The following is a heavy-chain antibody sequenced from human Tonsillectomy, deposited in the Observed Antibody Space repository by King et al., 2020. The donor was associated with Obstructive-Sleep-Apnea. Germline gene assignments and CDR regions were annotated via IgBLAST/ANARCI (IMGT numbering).Heavy chain of an antibody. J-gene: IGHJ2*01. CDR1: GGSISSSIYY. CDR2: ISYSGST. Sequence: MQLQESGPGLVKPSETLSLTCSVSGGSISSSIYYWGWIRQPPGKGLEWIGSISYSGSTYYNPSLKSRVTISVDTSRKQFSLKLSSVTAADTAVYYCAREKYSSNWYATEYFDLWGRGTLVTVSS. CDR3: AREKYSSNWYATEYFDL. D-gene: IGHD6-13*01. V-gene: IGHV4-39*07.